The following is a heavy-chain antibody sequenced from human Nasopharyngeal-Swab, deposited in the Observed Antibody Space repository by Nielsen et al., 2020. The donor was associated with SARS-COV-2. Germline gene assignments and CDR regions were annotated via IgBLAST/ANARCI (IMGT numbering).Heavy chain of an antibody. D-gene: IGHD6-19*01. J-gene: IGHJ4*02. CDR2: ISGSGGST. Sequence: GGSLRLSCAASGFTFSSYAMSWVRQAPGKGLEWVSAISGSGGSTYYADSAKGRFTISRDNSKNTLYLQMNSLRAEDTAVYYCAKGISSGWSFFDYWGQGTLVTVSS. V-gene: IGHV3-23*01. CDR3: AKGISSGWSFFDY. CDR1: GFTFSSYA.